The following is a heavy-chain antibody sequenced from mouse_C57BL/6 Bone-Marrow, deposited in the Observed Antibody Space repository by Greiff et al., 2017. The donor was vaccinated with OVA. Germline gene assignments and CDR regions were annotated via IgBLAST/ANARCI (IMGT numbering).Heavy chain of an antibody. J-gene: IGHJ4*01. CDR3: AIYYDAMDY. D-gene: IGHD2-1*01. Sequence: VKLMESGPGLVAPSQSLSITCTVSGFSLTSYGVDWVRQSPGKGLEWLGVIWGVGSTNYNSALKSRLSISKDNSKSQVFLKMNSLQTDDTAMYYCAIYYDAMDYWGQGTSVTVSS. CDR2: IWGVGST. V-gene: IGHV2-6*01. CDR1: GFSLTSYG.